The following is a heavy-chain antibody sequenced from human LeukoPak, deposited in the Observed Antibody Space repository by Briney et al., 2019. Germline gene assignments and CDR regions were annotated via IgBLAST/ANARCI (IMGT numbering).Heavy chain of an antibody. CDR3: ARIRMVRGVIIKSYYYYGMDV. Sequence: ASVKVSCKASGYTFTSYGISWVRQAPGQGLEWMGWISAYNGNTNYAQKLQGRVTTTTDTSTSTAYMELRSLRSDDTAVYYCARIRMVRGVIIKSYYYYGMDVWGQGTTVTVSS. V-gene: IGHV1-18*01. D-gene: IGHD3-10*01. J-gene: IGHJ6*02. CDR2: ISAYNGNT. CDR1: GYTFTSYG.